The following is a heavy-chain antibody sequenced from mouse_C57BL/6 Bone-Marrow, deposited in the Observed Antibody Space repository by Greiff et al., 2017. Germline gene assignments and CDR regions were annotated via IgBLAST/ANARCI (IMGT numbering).Heavy chain of an antibody. V-gene: IGHV1-15*01. Sequence: VQLQQSGAELVRPGASVTLSCKASGYTFTDYEMHWVKQTPVHGLEWIGAIDPETGGTAYNQKFKGKVILTADKSSSTAYMELRSLTSEDSAVXYSTRGGDITTVVADYWGQGTTLTVSS. CDR1: GYTFTDYE. CDR2: IDPETGGT. CDR3: TRGGDITTVVADY. D-gene: IGHD1-1*01. J-gene: IGHJ2*01.